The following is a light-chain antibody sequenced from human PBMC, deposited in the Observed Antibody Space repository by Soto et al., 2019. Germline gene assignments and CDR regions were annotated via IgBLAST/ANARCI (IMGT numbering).Light chain of an antibody. CDR1: SSDVGAYRY. CDR2: DVS. CDR3: SSYTSRTTYV. J-gene: IGLJ1*01. Sequence: QSALTQPASVSGSPGQSITISCTGTSSDVGAYRYVSWYQQHPGKAPKLIIYDVSDRPSGISNRFSGSKSDNTASLTISGLQAEDEAEYYCSSYTSRTTYVFGTGTKLTVL. V-gene: IGLV2-14*01.